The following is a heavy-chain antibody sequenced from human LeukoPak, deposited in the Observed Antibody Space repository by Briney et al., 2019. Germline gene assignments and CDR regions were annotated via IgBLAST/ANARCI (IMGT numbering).Heavy chain of an antibody. Sequence: PGGSLRLSCAASGFTVSSYGMHWVRQAPGKGLEWVAVISYDGSNKYYADSVKGRFTISRDNSKNTLYLQMNSLRAEDTAVYYCTKDRRAGSYDYWGQGTLVTVSS. CDR2: ISYDGSNK. V-gene: IGHV3-30*18. CDR1: GFTVSSYG. D-gene: IGHD3-10*01. J-gene: IGHJ4*02. CDR3: TKDRRAGSYDY.